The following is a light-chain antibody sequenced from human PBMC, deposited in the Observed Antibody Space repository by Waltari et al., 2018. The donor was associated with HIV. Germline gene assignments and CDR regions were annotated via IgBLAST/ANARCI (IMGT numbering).Light chain of an antibody. V-gene: IGKV3-15*01. Sequence: EIVMTQSPATLSVSPGERATLPCRASQSVNSNLAWYQQKPGQAPRLLIYGASTRATGIPAMFSGSGSGTEFTLTISSLQSEDFAVYYCQHYNNWPPWTFGQGTQLEIK. CDR1: QSVNSN. CDR3: QHYNNWPPWT. CDR2: GAS. J-gene: IGKJ2*02.